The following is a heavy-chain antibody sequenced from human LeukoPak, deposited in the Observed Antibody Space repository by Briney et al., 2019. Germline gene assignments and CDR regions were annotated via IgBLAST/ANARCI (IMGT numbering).Heavy chain of an antibody. CDR1: ASISSSSYY. V-gene: IGHV4-39*01. J-gene: IGHJ4*02. CDR2: IYYSGST. Sequence: PSETLSLTCTVSASISSSSYYWGWIRQPPGKGLEWIGSIYYSGSTYYNPSLQSRVTISVDTSKNDFSLKLSSVTAADTAVYFCAKHGEGATFDFWGQGTLVTVSS. D-gene: IGHD1-26*01. CDR3: AKHGEGATFDF.